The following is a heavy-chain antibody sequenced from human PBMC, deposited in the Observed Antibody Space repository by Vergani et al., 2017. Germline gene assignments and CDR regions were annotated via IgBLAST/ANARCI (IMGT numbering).Heavy chain of an antibody. V-gene: IGHV1-58*01. D-gene: IGHD2-2*01. J-gene: IGHJ6*02. CDR3: ARHPDIVVVPAAPGPYYYYGMDV. Sequence: QMQLVQSGPEVKKPGTSVKVSCKASGFTFTSSAVQWVRQARGQRLEWIGWIVVGSGNTNYAQKFQERVTITRDMSTSTAYMELSSLRSEDTAVYYCARHPDIVVVPAAPGPYYYYGMDVWGQGTTVTVSS. CDR2: IVVGSGNT. CDR1: GFTFTSSA.